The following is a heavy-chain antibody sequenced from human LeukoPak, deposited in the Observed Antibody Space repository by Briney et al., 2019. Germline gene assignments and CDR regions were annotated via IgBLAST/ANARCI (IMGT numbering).Heavy chain of an antibody. D-gene: IGHD3-22*01. CDR2: ISDSGGST. Sequence: GGSLRLSCAASGFTFSSYAVSWVRQAPGKGLAWVSAISDSGGSTQYADSVKGRFTISRDNSKNTLYLQMNSLRAEDTAVYYCAKARRYYDSDWDYWGQGTLVTVSS. J-gene: IGHJ4*02. CDR3: AKARRYYDSDWDY. V-gene: IGHV3-23*01. CDR1: GFTFSSYA.